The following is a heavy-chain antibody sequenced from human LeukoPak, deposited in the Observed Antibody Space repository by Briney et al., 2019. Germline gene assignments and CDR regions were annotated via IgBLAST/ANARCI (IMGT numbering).Heavy chain of an antibody. CDR1: GGSIRSNSYY. D-gene: IGHD6-19*01. CDR2: IYYSGST. CDR3: ARQVVAVAGTGYFDY. Sequence: PSETLSLTCTVSGGSIRSNSYYWGWIRQPPGKGLEWIGSIYYSGSTYYNASLKSRGTISVDTSKNQFSLKLNSVTAADTAVYFCARQVVAVAGTGYFDYWGQGTLVTVSS. V-gene: IGHV4-39*01. J-gene: IGHJ4*02.